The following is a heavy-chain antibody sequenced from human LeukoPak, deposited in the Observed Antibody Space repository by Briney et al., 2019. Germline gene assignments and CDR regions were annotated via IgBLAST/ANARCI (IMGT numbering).Heavy chain of an antibody. J-gene: IGHJ5*02. V-gene: IGHV1-18*01. CDR2: ISAYIGNT. CDR3: ATRSRYCSGGSCYNWFDP. Sequence: GASVKVSCKASGYTLTSSGISRVRQAPGQGLGWMGWISAYIGNTNYAQKLQGRVTMTTDTSTSTAYMELRSLRSDDTAVYYCATRSRYCSGGSCYNWFDPWGQGNLVTVSA. CDR1: GYTLTSSG. D-gene: IGHD2-15*01.